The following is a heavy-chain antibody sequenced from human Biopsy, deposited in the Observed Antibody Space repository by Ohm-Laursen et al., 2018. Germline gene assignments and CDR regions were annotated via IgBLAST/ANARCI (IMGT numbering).Heavy chain of an antibody. CDR1: GDTFSRSA. CDR2: IIPIVGIT. CDR3: ARDGKYDSRGY. D-gene: IGHD3-22*01. V-gene: IGHV1-69*04. J-gene: IGHJ4*02. Sequence: GASVKVSCKASGDTFSRSAFFWVRQAPGQGLVYLGRIIPIVGITNHAQTFQGRITLTADKSTFMVYMELSRLRSDDTAFYYCARDGKYDSRGYWGPGTLVTVSS.